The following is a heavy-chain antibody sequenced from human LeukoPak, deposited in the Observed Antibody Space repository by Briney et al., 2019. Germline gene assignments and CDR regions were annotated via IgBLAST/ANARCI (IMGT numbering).Heavy chain of an antibody. CDR1: GFTFGNYG. J-gene: IGHJ1*01. CDR2: ISYDGSNK. D-gene: IGHD3-22*01. CDR3: ARDRLGYYDSSGYYHFQH. Sequence: GRSLRLSCAASGFTFGNYGMHWVRQAPGKGLEWVAVISYDGSNKYYADSVKGRFTISRDNSKNTLYLQMNSLRAEDTAVYYCARDRLGYYDSSGYYHFQHWGQGTLVTVSS. V-gene: IGHV3-30*03.